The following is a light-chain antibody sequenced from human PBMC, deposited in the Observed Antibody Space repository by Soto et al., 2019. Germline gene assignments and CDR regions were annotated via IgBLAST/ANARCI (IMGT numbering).Light chain of an antibody. CDR3: QQYNSYWT. V-gene: IGKV1-5*01. CDR2: DAS. CDR1: QSISSW. Sequence: DIQITQSHSTLSASVRDRVTVTCLASQSISSWLAWYQQKPGKAPKLLIYDASSLESGVPSRFSGSGSGTEFTLTISSLQPDDFATYYCQQYNSYWTFGQGTKV. J-gene: IGKJ1*01.